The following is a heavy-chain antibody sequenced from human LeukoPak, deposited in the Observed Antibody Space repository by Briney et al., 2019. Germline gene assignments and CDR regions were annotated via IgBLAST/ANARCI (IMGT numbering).Heavy chain of an antibody. CDR2: IYYSGST. D-gene: IGHD3-3*01. CDR1: GGSISSGDYY. V-gene: IGHV4-30-4*08. J-gene: IGHJ4*02. CDR3: ARGVGDFGVSYIGVYFDY. Sequence: SETLSLTCTVSGGSISSGDYYWSWLRQPPGKGLEWIVYIYYSGSTYYNPSLKSRVTISVDTSKNQFSLKLSSVTAADTAVYYCARGVGDFGVSYIGVYFDYWGQGTLVTASS.